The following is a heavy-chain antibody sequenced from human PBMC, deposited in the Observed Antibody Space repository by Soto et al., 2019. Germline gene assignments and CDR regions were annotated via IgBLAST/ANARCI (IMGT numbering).Heavy chain of an antibody. D-gene: IGHD2-2*01. CDR2: ITGSGGNT. V-gene: IGHV3-23*01. Sequence: XECLRLSCAASGFTFSSYGMSWVRQAPGKGLEWVSVITGSGGNTYYADSVKGRFTISRDNSKNTLYLQMNSLRAEDTAVYYCAKECGAMAALAGFDYWGQGTTVTVSS. CDR1: GFTFSSYG. J-gene: IGHJ4*02. CDR3: AKECGAMAALAGFDY.